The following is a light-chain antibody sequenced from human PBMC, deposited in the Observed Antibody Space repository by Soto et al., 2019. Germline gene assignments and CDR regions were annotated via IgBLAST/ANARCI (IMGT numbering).Light chain of an antibody. CDR3: MQSLQAVT. CDR1: QSLLYTNGYNY. Sequence: VMIQSPLSLPVTPGEAASISCRPSQSLLYTNGYNYLDWYLQKPGQSPQLLIYLGSNRAAGVPDRFSGSGSGTDFKLKISRVEAEDVGVYYCMQSLQAVTFGQGTRLEIQ. CDR2: LGS. J-gene: IGKJ5*01. V-gene: IGKV2-28*01.